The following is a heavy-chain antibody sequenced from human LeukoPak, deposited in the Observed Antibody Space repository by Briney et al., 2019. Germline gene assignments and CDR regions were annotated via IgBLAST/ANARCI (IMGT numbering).Heavy chain of an antibody. CDR2: ISSSGSNI. D-gene: IGHD6-6*01. CDR3: ARDGGSSSPPFDY. V-gene: IGHV3-48*03. Sequence: PGGSLRLSCAASGFTFSSYEMNWVRQAPGKGLEWVSYISSSGSNIYYADSVKGRFTISRDNAKNSLYLQMNSLRAEDTAVYYCARDGGSSSPPFDYWGQGTLVTVSS. CDR1: GFTFSSYE. J-gene: IGHJ4*02.